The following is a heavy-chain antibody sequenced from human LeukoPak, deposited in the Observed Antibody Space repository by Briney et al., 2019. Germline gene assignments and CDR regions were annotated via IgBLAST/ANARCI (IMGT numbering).Heavy chain of an antibody. Sequence: PGGSLRLSCEVSGLTFSTYWMTWVRQARGKGRGWVACINQNGREEYYVDCVTGRFTISRDNAKDSLYVQRNRLRDEETDVYYCARPLGDDWRQGTVISVCS. V-gene: IGHV3-7*01. J-gene: IGHJ4*02. CDR2: INQNGREE. D-gene: IGHD3-16*01. CDR3: ARPLGDD. CDR1: GLTFSTYW.